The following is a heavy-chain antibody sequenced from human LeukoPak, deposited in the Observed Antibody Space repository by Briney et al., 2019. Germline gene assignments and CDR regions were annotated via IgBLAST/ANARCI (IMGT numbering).Heavy chain of an antibody. V-gene: IGHV3-48*03. CDR3: ARDISSSTRAFDI. CDR1: GFTLSTYE. D-gene: IGHD2-15*01. Sequence: GASLRLSCAASGFTLSTYEMTWVRQAPGKGLEWISFITSSGSPTFYADSVKGRFTIFRDTAKSSLFLQMNNLRGEDTAVYYCARDISSSTRAFDIWGQGTMVTVS. CDR2: ITSSGSPT. J-gene: IGHJ3*02.